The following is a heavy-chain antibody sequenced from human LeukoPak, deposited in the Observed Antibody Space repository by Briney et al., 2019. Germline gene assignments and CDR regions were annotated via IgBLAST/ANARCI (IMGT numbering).Heavy chain of an antibody. CDR3: AKVETSGGANCYALDY. Sequence: LPGGSLRLSCAASGFTFSSYAMTWVRQAPDKGLEWVSAISGSDGSTYYADSVQGRFTISRDDSQNTLYLQMNSLSAEDTAVYYCAKVETSGGANCYALDYWAREPWSPSPQ. D-gene: IGHD2-2*01. J-gene: IGHJ4*02. CDR2: ISGSDGST. V-gene: IGHV3-23*01. CDR1: GFTFSSYA.